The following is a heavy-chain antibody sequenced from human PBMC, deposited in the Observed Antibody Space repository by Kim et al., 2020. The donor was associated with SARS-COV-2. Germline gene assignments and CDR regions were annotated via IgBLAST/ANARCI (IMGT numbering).Heavy chain of an antibody. D-gene: IGHD3-22*01. J-gene: IGHJ6*02. CDR3: ARVGSYYDSSGYYYYYGMDV. V-gene: IGHV4-4*02. CDR1: GGSISSSNW. Sequence: SETLSLTCAVSGGSISSSNWWSWVRQPPGKGLEWIGEIYHSGSTNYNPSLKSRVTISVDKSKNQFSLKLSSVTAADTAVYYCARVGSYYDSSGYYYYYGMDVWGQGTTVTVSS. CDR2: IYHSGST.